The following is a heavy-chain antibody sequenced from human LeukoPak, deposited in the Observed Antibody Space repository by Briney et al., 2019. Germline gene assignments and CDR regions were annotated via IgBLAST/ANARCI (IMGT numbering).Heavy chain of an antibody. V-gene: IGHV3-23*01. Sequence: TGGSLRLSCAASGFTFSSYAMSWVHQAPGKGLKWVSAISGSGGSTYYADSVKGRFTISRDNSKNTLYLQMNSLRAEDTAVYYCAKAPSPVLRFLEWLNGIDYWGQGTLVTVSS. CDR3: AKAPSPVLRFLEWLNGIDY. J-gene: IGHJ4*02. CDR1: GFTFSSYA. D-gene: IGHD3-3*01. CDR2: ISGSGGST.